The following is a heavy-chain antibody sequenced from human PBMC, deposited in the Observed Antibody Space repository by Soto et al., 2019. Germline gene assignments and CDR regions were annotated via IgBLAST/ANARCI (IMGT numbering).Heavy chain of an antibody. CDR2: INHSGIT. CDR3: VRGPYNYNSRYFDY. J-gene: IGHJ4*02. V-gene: IGHV4-34*01. Sequence: ETLSLTCTVSGGSFSGYFWTWIRQPPGKGLEWLAEINHSGITNYNPSVESRVSMSVDTSKNQFSLRLYSVTAADTAVYYCVRGPYNYNSRYFDYWGQGILVTAPQ. CDR1: GGSFSGYF. D-gene: IGHD1-1*01.